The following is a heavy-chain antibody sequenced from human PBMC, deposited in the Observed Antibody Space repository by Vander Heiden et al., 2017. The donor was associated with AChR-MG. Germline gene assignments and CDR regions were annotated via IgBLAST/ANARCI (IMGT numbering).Heavy chain of an antibody. Sequence: EVQLLESGGGLVQPGGSLRLSCAASGFTFSNYGMTWVRQAPGKGLEWVSTISGTGGSTYYADSVKGRFTISRDNSKNTLYLQMNSLRAEDTAVYYCATKTLTLVLRAFDFWGQGTMVTVSS. CDR3: ATKTLTLVLRAFDF. V-gene: IGHV3-23*01. J-gene: IGHJ3*01. D-gene: IGHD6-6*01. CDR2: ISGTGGST. CDR1: GFTFSNYG.